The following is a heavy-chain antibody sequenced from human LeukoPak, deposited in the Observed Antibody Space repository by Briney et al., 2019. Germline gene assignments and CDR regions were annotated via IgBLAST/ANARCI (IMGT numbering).Heavy chain of an antibody. V-gene: IGHV5-51*01. Sequence: PGESLKISCKGSGFSFTTYWGGWVREMGGKGLECMGIIYPGDSDTRYSPSFQGQVAFSADKSISTAYLQLSSLKASDAAIYYCATTYYYASGIYFDYWGQGTLVTVSS. J-gene: IGHJ4*02. D-gene: IGHD3-10*01. CDR3: ATTYYYASGIYFDY. CDR2: IYPGDSDT. CDR1: GFSFTTYW.